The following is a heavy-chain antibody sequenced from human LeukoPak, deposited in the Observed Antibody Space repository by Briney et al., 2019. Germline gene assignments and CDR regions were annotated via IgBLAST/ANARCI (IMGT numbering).Heavy chain of an antibody. Sequence: SETLSLTCTVSGGSISSGGYYWSWIRQHPGKGLEWIGYIYYSGSTYYNPSLKSRVTISVDTSKNQFSLKLSSVTAADTAVYYCARDGEGHSSSWQVSHYMDVWGKGTTVTVSS. CDR3: ARDGEGHSSSWQVSHYMDV. CDR1: GGSISSGGYY. D-gene: IGHD6-13*01. V-gene: IGHV4-31*03. CDR2: IYYSGST. J-gene: IGHJ6*03.